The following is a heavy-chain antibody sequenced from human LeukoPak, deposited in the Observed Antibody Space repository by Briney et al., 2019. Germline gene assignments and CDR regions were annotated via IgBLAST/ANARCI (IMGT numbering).Heavy chain of an antibody. D-gene: IGHD2-2*01. Sequence: SVKVSCKASGGTFSSYAISWVRQAPGQGLEWMGGIIPIFGTANYAQKFQGRATITADESTSTAYMELSSLRSEDTAVYYCARDSRCCSSTSCPRVFDYWGQGTLVTVSS. J-gene: IGHJ4*02. V-gene: IGHV1-69*13. CDR1: GGTFSSYA. CDR3: ARDSRCCSSTSCPRVFDY. CDR2: IIPIFGTA.